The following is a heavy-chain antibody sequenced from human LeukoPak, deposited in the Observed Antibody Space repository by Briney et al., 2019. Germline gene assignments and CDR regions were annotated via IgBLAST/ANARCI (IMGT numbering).Heavy chain of an antibody. CDR1: GGSISSYY. Sequence: SETLSLTCTVSGGSISSYYWSWIRQPPGKGRGWIGYIYYSGSTNYSLSLKSRVTISVDTSKNQFSLKLSSVTAADTAVYYCARGPGYYDSSGYYYDSRGFHYFDYWGQGTLVTVSS. J-gene: IGHJ4*02. CDR3: ARGPGYYDSSGYYYDSRGFHYFDY. D-gene: IGHD3-22*01. CDR2: IYYSGST. V-gene: IGHV4-59*01.